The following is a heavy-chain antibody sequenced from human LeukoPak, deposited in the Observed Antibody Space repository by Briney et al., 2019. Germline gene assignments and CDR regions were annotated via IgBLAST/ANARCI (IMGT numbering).Heavy chain of an antibody. V-gene: IGHV1-24*01. Sequence: ASVKVSCKVSGYTLTELSMHWVRQAPGKGLEWMGGFDPEDGETIYAQKFQGRVTMTEDTSTDTAYMELSSLRSEDTAVYYCATVWGAWFGELLPRSYMWFDRWGQGTLVTVSS. CDR1: GYTLTELS. CDR3: ATVWGAWFGELLPRSYMWFDR. CDR2: FDPEDGET. J-gene: IGHJ5*02. D-gene: IGHD3-10*01.